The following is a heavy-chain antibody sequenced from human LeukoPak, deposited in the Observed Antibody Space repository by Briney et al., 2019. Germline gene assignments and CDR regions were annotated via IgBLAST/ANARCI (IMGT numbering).Heavy chain of an antibody. CDR1: GFSVSYNY. V-gene: IGHV3-49*04. D-gene: IGHD3-10*01. CDR2: IRSKAYGGTT. CDR3: TGSFGELTFFDY. Sequence: GGSLRLSCAASGFSVSYNYMSWVRQAPGKGLEWVGFIRSKAYGGTTENAASVKGRFTISRDDSKSIAYLQMNSLKTEDTAVYYCTGSFGELTFFDYWGLGTLVTVSS. J-gene: IGHJ4*02.